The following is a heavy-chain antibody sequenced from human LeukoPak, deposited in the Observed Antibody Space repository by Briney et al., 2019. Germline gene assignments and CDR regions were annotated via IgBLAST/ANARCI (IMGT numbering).Heavy chain of an antibody. CDR1: GVSFSGYY. V-gene: IGHV4-34*01. CDR3: ASRIAARPNYFDY. Sequence: SETLSLTCAVYGVSFSGYYWIWIRQPTGKGLEWIGEINHSGSTNYNPSLKSRVTISVDTSKNQFSLKLSSVTAADTAVYYCASRIAARPNYFDYWGQGTLVTVSS. J-gene: IGHJ4*02. D-gene: IGHD6-6*01. CDR2: INHSGST.